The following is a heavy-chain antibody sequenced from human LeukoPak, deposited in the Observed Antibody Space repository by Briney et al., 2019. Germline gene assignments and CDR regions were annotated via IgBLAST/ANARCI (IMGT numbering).Heavy chain of an antibody. CDR3: LLRYGEYDWYFHP. V-gene: IGHV1-24*01. J-gene: IGHJ5*02. CDR2: FDPEDGDP. CDR1: GDTLTQSS. Sequence: ASVKVSCKVSGDTLTQSSMHWVRQAAGKEFEWMGGFDPEDGDPIYTPQFQDRVTVTEDTSIDTGFMELKSLRSEDTGVYYCLLRYGEYDWYFHPWGQGTLVTVSS. D-gene: IGHD1-1*01.